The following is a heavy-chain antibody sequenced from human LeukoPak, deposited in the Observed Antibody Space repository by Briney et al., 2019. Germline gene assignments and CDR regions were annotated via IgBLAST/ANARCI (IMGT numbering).Heavy chain of an antibody. V-gene: IGHV1-18*01. CDR2: ITTYNGDT. CDR3: AIVLPYFGY. D-gene: IGHD3-10*01. Sequence: GASVKVSCKASGYTFTSYDISWVRQAPGQGLEWMGWITTYNGDTDYAQKLQGRVTMTADTSTSTAYMELRSLRSDDTAVYYCAIVLPYFGYWGQGTLLTVSS. CDR1: GYTFTSYD. J-gene: IGHJ4*02.